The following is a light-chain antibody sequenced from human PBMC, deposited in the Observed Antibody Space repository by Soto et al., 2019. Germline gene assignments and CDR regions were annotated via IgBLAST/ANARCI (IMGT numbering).Light chain of an antibody. J-gene: IGKJ2*01. CDR3: QQYDSSPLT. V-gene: IGKV3D-20*01. CDR2: DAS. Sequence: EIVLTQSPATLSLSPGERATLSCGANQSVSSGYLAWYQQKPGLAPRLLIYDASSRATGIPDWFSGSGSGTDFTLAISRLEPEVFAVYYCQQYDSSPLTFGLATQLEI. CDR1: QSVSSGY.